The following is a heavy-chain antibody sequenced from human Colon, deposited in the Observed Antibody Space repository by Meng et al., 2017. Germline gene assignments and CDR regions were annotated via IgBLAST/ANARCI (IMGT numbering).Heavy chain of an antibody. D-gene: IGHD2-15*01. CDR2: IYYTGST. Sequence: QVQLQESGPGLVKPSETPSLTCTVSGGSTSGNYWSWIRQSPGRGLEWIAYIYYTGSTNYNPSFKSRATISVDTSKNQFSLNLASVTAADTAVYYCAKYDRPPYCFEYWGQGTLVTVSS. J-gene: IGHJ4*02. V-gene: IGHV4-59*01. CDR3: AKYDRPPYCFEY. CDR1: GGSTSGNY.